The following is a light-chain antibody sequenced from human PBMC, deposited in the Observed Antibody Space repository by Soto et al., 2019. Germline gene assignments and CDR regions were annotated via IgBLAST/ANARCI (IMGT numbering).Light chain of an antibody. CDR2: QDT. CDR3: QAWDSRTGVI. J-gene: IGLJ2*01. V-gene: IGLV3-1*01. CDR1: KLESAF. Sequence: SSELTQPPSLSVSPGQTASITCSGCKLESAFACWYQQKPGQSPVLVIYQDTRRPSGIPERFSGSSSGNTATLTISGTQAMDEADYYCQAWDSRTGVIFGGGTKLTVL.